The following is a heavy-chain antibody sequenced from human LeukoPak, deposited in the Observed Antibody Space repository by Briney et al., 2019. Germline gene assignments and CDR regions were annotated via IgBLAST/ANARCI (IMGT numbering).Heavy chain of an antibody. J-gene: IGHJ5*02. V-gene: IGHV4-59*12. D-gene: IGHD6-13*01. CDR2: IYYSGST. CDR1: GGSISSYY. CDR3: ARTPYSSSWYRGANWFDP. Sequence: PSETLSLTCTVSGGSISSYYWSWIRQPPGKGLEWIGYIYYSGSTNYNPSLKSRVTISVDTSKNQFSLKLSSVTAADTAVYYCARTPYSSSWYRGANWFDPWGQGTLVTVSS.